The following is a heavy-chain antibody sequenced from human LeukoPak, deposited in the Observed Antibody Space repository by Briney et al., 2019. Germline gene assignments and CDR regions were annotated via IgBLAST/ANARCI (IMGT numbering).Heavy chain of an antibody. CDR1: GGSFSGYY. D-gene: IGHD3-10*01. J-gene: IGHJ5*02. Sequence: TSETLSLTCAVYGGSFSGYYWSWIRQPPGKGLEWIGEINHSGSTNYNPSLKSRVTISVDTSKNQFSLKLSSVTAADTAVYYCARLGGSGSYYNPPWFDPWGQGTLVTVSS. CDR2: INHSGST. V-gene: IGHV4-34*01. CDR3: ARLGGSGSYYNPPWFDP.